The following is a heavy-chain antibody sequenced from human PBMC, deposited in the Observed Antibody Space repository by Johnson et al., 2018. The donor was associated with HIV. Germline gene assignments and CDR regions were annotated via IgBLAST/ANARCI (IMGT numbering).Heavy chain of an antibody. Sequence: LLVESGGGVVQPGRSLRLSCAASGFTFSSYAMHWVRQAPGKGLEWVAVISYDGSNKYYADSVKGRFTISRDNSKNTLYLQMNSLRAEDTAVYYCAKGLGRAAAGTRNAFDIGGQGTMVTVSS. D-gene: IGHD6-13*01. V-gene: IGHV3-30*04. J-gene: IGHJ3*02. CDR2: ISYDGSNK. CDR1: GFTFSSYA. CDR3: AKGLGRAAAGTRNAFDI.